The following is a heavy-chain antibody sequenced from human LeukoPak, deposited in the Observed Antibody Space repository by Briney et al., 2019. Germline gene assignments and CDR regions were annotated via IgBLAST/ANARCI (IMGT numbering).Heavy chain of an antibody. V-gene: IGHV3-23*01. CDR2: ISGSGGDT. J-gene: IGHJ4*02. CDR3: AKTGCTSTGCYENY. Sequence: GGFLRLSCAASGFTFSSYAMSWVRQAPGKGLEWVSVISGSGGDTYYADSVKGRFTISRHNSKNTLYLQMNSLRAEDTAIYYCAKTGCTSTGCYENYWGQGTLVTVSS. D-gene: IGHD2-2*01. CDR1: GFTFSSYA.